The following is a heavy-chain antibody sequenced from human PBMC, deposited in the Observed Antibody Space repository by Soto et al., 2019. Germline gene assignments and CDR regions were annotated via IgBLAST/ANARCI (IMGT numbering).Heavy chain of an antibody. J-gene: IGHJ6*03. CDR2: IKQDGSEK. D-gene: IGHD4-4*01. CDR3: ARGGYSNYYYYYMDV. V-gene: IGHV3-7*01. CDR1: GFTFSSYW. Sequence: GGSLRLSCAASGFTFSSYWMSWVRQAPGKGQEWVANIKQDGSEKYYVDSVKGRFTISRDNAKNSLYLQMNSLRAEDTAVYYCARGGYSNYYYYYMDVWGKGTTVTVSS.